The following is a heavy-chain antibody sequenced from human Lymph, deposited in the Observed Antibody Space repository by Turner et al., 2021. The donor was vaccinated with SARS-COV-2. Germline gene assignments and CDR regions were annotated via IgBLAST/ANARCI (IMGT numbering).Heavy chain of an antibody. CDR2: IYPGDSDT. V-gene: IGHV5-51*01. D-gene: IGHD5-12*01. Sequence: VQLVQSGAEVKKPGESRKISGEGSGYSFTTYWIGWVRQIPGKGLEWMGIIYPGDSDTRYSPSYQGQVTISADKSISTAYLQWSSLKASDTAMYYCARLPIARGYSGYDFYYFDYWGQGTLVTVSS. CDR3: ARLPIARGYSGYDFYYFDY. J-gene: IGHJ4*02. CDR1: GYSFTTYW.